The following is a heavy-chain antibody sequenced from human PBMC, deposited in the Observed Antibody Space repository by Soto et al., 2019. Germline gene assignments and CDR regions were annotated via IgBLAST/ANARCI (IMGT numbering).Heavy chain of an antibody. D-gene: IGHD3-22*01. CDR2: IIPIFGTA. J-gene: IGHJ6*02. CDR3: ARESVNGYDSIGYYFRGGMDV. Sequence: QVQLVQSGAEVKKPGSSVKVSCTASGGTFSSYAISWVRQAPGQGLEWMGGIIPIFGTANYAQKFQGRVTITADESTSTAYMELSSLRSEDTAVYYCARESVNGYDSIGYYFRGGMDVWGQGTTVTVSS. V-gene: IGHV1-69*01. CDR1: GGTFSSYA.